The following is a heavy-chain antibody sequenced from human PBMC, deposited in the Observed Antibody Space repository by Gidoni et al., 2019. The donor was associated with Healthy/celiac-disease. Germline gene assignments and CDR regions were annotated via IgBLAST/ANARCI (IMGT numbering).Heavy chain of an antibody. CDR2: IYYSGST. CDR3: ARGIYSSSSNYFDY. V-gene: IGHV4-31*03. J-gene: IGHJ4*02. Sequence: QVQLQESGPGLVKPSQTLSLTCTVSGGSIRSGGFYWSWIRQHPGKGLEWIGYIYYSGSTYYNPSLKSRITISVDTSKNQFSLKLSSVTAADTAVYYCARGIYSSSSNYFDYWGQGTLVTVSS. CDR1: GGSIRSGGFY. D-gene: IGHD6-6*01.